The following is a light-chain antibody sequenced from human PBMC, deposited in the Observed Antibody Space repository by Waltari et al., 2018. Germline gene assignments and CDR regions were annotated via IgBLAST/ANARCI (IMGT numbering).Light chain of an antibody. Sequence: EIVMTQFLATLSLSPGERATLSCRASQSVTANLAWYQQKPGQAPRLLIYGVSFRATDIPARFSGSGSGTDFTLTISSLQSEDFATYYCQHYNNWPLTFGGGTKVEIK. J-gene: IGKJ4*01. CDR1: QSVTAN. CDR3: QHYNNWPLT. V-gene: IGKV3-15*01. CDR2: GVS.